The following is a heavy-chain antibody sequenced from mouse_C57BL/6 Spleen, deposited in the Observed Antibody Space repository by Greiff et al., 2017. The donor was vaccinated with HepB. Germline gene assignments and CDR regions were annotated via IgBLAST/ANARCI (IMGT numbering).Heavy chain of an antibody. D-gene: IGHD2-2*01. Sequence: EVKLEESGGGLVKPGGSLKLSCAASGFTFSSYAMSWVRQTPEKRLEWVATISDGGSYTYYPDNVKGRFAISRDNAKNNLYLQMSHLKSEDTAMYYCARGGYEGPFADWGKGALVTVST. CDR3: ARGGYEGPFAD. CDR1: GFTFSSYA. V-gene: IGHV5-4*03. CDR2: ISDGGSYT. J-gene: IGHJ3*01.